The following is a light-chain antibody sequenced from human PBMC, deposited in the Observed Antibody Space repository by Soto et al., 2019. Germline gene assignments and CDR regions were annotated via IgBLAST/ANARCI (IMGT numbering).Light chain of an antibody. CDR2: HAS. V-gene: IGKV1-5*01. CDR3: QQYNSYWT. Sequence: DIQMTQSPSTLSASVGDRVTITCRASQSISSWLAWYQQKPGKAPKLLIYHASSLESGVPSRFSGSGSGTEFTLPISSLQPDDFATYYCQQYNSYWTFGQGTKVEIK. CDR1: QSISSW. J-gene: IGKJ1*01.